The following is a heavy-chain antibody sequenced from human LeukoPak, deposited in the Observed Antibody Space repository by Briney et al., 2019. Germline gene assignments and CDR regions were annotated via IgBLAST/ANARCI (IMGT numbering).Heavy chain of an antibody. Sequence: GGSLRLSCAASGFTFSSYAMSWVRQAPGKGLEWVSALSGSGGSTYYADSVKGRFTISRDNSQNTLYLQMNSLRAEDTAVYYCAKDGGEYYDILTGYYPRLYYMDVWGKGTTVTVSS. D-gene: IGHD3-9*01. V-gene: IGHV3-23*01. CDR2: LSGSGGST. CDR3: AKDGGEYYDILTGYYPRLYYMDV. CDR1: GFTFSSYA. J-gene: IGHJ6*03.